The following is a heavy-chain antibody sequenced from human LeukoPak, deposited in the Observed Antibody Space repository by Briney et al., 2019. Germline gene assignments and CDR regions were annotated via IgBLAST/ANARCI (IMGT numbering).Heavy chain of an antibody. CDR2: IYHSGST. Sequence: SETLSLTCTVSGGSTSSGGYSWSWIRQPPGKGLEWIGYIYHSGSTYYNPSLKSRVTISVDRFKNQFSLKLSSVTAADTAVYYCARTILELWLPGAFDYWGQGTLVTVSS. V-gene: IGHV4-30-2*01. CDR3: ARTILELWLPGAFDY. D-gene: IGHD5-18*01. CDR1: GGSTSSGGYS. J-gene: IGHJ4*02.